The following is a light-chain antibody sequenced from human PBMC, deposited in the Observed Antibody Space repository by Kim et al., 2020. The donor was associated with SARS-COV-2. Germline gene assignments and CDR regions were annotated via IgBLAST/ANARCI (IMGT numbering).Light chain of an antibody. Sequence: SPGESATLSGRASQSGSSNYLAWYQQKPGQAPRLLIYGASSRATGIPDRFSGSGSGTDFTLTITRLEPEDFAVYYCQQYSSSPATFGQGTKVDIK. CDR1: QSGSSNY. V-gene: IGKV3-20*01. CDR2: GAS. J-gene: IGKJ1*01. CDR3: QQYSSSPAT.